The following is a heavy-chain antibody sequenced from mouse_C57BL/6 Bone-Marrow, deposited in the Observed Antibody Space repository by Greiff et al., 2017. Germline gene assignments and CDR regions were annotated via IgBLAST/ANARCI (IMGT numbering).Heavy chain of an antibody. D-gene: IGHD2-5*01. V-gene: IGHV1-64*01. CDR3: ARDYSNYEAMDY. CDR2: IHPNSGST. Sequence: QVQLQQPGAELVKPGASVKLSCKASGYTFTSYWMHWVKQRPGQGLEWIGMIHPNSGSTNYNEKCKSKATLTVDKSSSTAYMQLSSLTSEDSAVYYCARDYSNYEAMDYWGQGTSVTVSS. J-gene: IGHJ4*01. CDR1: GYTFTSYW.